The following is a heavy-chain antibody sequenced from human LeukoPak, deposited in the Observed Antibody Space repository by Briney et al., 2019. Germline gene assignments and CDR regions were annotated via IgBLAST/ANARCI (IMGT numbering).Heavy chain of an antibody. CDR1: GYSISSGYY. CDR3: ARDRRPDYDYVWGSYPRHSYYMDV. D-gene: IGHD3-16*01. J-gene: IGHJ6*03. CDR2: IYHSGST. Sequence: SETLSLTCTVSGYSISSGYYWGWIRQPPGKGLEWIGSIYHSGSTYYNPSLKSRVTMSVDTSKNQFSLKLSSVTAADTAVYYCARDRRPDYDYVWGSYPRHSYYMDVWGKGTTVTISS. V-gene: IGHV4-38-2*02.